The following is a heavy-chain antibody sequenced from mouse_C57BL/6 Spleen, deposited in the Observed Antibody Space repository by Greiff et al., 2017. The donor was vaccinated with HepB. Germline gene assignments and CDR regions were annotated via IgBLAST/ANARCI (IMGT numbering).Heavy chain of an antibody. CDR3: AKAFYYGSSHGWYFDV. Sequence: VQLQQSGPGLVQPSQSLSITCTVSGFSLTSYGVHWVRQPPGKGLEWLGVIWSGGSTDYNAAFISRLSISKDNSKSHVFFKMNSLQADDTAIYYGAKAFYYGSSHGWYFDVWGTGATVTVSS. CDR1: GFSLTSYG. J-gene: IGHJ1*03. CDR2: IWSGGST. V-gene: IGHV2-4*01. D-gene: IGHD1-1*01.